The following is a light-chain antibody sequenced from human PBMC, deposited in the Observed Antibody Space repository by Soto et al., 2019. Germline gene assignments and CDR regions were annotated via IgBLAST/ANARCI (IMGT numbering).Light chain of an antibody. CDR1: SSDVGGYNY. V-gene: IGLV2-11*01. Sequence: QSVLTQSPSVSGSPGQSVTISCTGTSSDVGGYNYVSWYQQHPGKAPKLMIYDVSKRPSGVPDRFSGSKSGNTASLTISGLQAEDEADYYCCSYAGSYTFDVFGTGTKVTVL. J-gene: IGLJ1*01. CDR2: DVS. CDR3: CSYAGSYTFDV.